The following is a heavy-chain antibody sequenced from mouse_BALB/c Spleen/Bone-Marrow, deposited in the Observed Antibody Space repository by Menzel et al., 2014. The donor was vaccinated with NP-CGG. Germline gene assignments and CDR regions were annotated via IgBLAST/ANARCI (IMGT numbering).Heavy chain of an antibody. CDR3: APELYYFDY. J-gene: IGHJ2*01. Sequence: DVQLQESGPGLVKPSQTVSLTCTVTGISITTGNYRWSWIRQFPGNKLEWIGYIYYSGTITYNPSLTSRTTITRDTSKNQFFLEMNSLTAEDTATYYCAPELYYFDYWGQGTTLTVSS. CDR2: IYYSGTI. CDR1: GISITTGNYR. V-gene: IGHV3-5*02.